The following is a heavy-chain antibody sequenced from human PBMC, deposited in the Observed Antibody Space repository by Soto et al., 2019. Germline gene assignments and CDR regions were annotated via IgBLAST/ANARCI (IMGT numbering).Heavy chain of an antibody. J-gene: IGHJ4*02. CDR2: IIPIFGTA. D-gene: IGHD3-22*01. Sequence: SVKVSCKASGGTFSSYAISWVRQAPGQGLEWMGGIIPIFGTANYAQKFQGRVTITADESTSTAYMELSSLRSEDTAVYYCARDLNPREDYDSSGPFDYWGQGTLVTVSS. V-gene: IGHV1-69*13. CDR3: ARDLNPREDYDSSGPFDY. CDR1: GGTFSSYA.